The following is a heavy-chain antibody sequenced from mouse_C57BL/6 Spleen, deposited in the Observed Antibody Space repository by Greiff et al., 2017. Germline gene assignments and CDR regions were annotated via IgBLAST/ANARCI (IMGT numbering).Heavy chain of an antibody. D-gene: IGHD1-1*01. CDR1: GYTFTDYY. CDR2: IYPGSGNT. V-gene: IGHV1-76*01. CDR3: ARRGYGSYYAMDY. J-gene: IGHJ4*01. Sequence: QVQLQQSGAELVRPGASVKLSCKASGYTFTDYYINWVKQRPGQGLEWIARIYPGSGNTYYNEKFKGKATLTAEKSSSTAYMQLSSLTSEDSAVYFCARRGYGSYYAMDYWGQGTSVTVSS.